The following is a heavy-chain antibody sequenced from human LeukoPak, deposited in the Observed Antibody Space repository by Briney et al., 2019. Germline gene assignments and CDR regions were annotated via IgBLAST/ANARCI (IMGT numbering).Heavy chain of an antibody. J-gene: IGHJ4*02. CDR3: FLWDTVLSRDY. CDR1: GGSFSAYY. V-gene: IGHV4-34*01. Sequence: KPSETLSLTCAVYGGSFSAYYCHWIRQLPGXGLEWIGEISHSGSTKYYPSLKSRVTISIDTSRNQFSLKLSSATAADTAVYYCFLWDTVLSRDYWGQGTLVTVSS. CDR2: ISHSGST. D-gene: IGHD4-23*01.